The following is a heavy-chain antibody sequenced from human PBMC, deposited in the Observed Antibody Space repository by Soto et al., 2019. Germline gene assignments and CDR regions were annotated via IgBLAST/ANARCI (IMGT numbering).Heavy chain of an antibody. Sequence: GGSLRLPCAVSGVIFGTYWRSWVRQATGTGLEWVARIKQDGSERYYLDSVKGRFTISRDNAKDSLSLQMNSLRGEDTAFYYCARDVGPITIFGEALSGYFDFWGQGTLVTVSS. CDR2: IKQDGSER. V-gene: IGHV3-7*03. J-gene: IGHJ4*02. CDR1: GVIFGTYW. CDR3: ARDVGPITIFGEALSGYFDF. D-gene: IGHD3-3*01.